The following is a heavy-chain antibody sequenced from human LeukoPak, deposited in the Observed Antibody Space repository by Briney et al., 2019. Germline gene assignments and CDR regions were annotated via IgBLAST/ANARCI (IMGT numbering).Heavy chain of an antibody. J-gene: IGHJ4*02. CDR1: GGSISSGNW. V-gene: IGHV4-4*02. CDR2: IYHSGST. D-gene: IGHD6-19*01. Sequence: SETLSLTCAVSGGSISSGNWWSWVRQPPGKGLEWIGEIYHSGSTNYNPSLKSRVTISVDKSKNQFSLKLSSVTAADTAVYYCARVLSSGWYGGYFDYWGQGTLVTVSS. CDR3: ARVLSSGWYGGYFDY.